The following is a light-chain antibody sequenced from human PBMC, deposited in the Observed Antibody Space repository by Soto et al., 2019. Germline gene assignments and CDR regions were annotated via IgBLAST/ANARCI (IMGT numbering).Light chain of an antibody. J-gene: IGKJ4*01. Sequence: DVQVTQSPSSLSASVGDRVTITCRASQNINNYLNWYQQKPGKAPKLLISVESTLQSGVPSRFSGSGSGTDFTLTISSLQPEDFATYYCQQSYTTPLTFGGGIKVGI. CDR1: QNINNY. CDR3: QQSYTTPLT. V-gene: IGKV1-39*01. CDR2: VES.